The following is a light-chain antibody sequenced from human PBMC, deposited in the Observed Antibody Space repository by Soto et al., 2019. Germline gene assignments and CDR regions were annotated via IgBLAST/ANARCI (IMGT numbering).Light chain of an antibody. CDR1: QDINNY. CDR2: VAS. CDR3: QQYYSYPQS. Sequence: DIQMTQSPSSLSASVGDRVTITCQASQDINNYLNWYQQQPGKAPNLLIYVASNLEKGVPSRFSGSGSGTDFTLTISCPQPEDFATYYWQQYYSYPQSFGKG. V-gene: IGKV1-33*01. J-gene: IGKJ2*03.